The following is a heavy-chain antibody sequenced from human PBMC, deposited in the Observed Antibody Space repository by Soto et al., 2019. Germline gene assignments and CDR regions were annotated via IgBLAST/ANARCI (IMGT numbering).Heavy chain of an antibody. D-gene: IGHD3-10*01. CDR1: GGTFSSNT. CDR3: AADGLLWFGEPFYGMDV. J-gene: IGHJ6*02. CDR2: IILSSGIA. V-gene: IGHV1-69*02. Sequence: ASVKVTCKASGGTFSSNTSRWVRQAPGQGLEWIGRIILSSGIANYAQKFQERVTITGDMSTSTAYMELSSLRSEDTAVYYCAADGLLWFGEPFYGMDVWGQGTTVTVSS.